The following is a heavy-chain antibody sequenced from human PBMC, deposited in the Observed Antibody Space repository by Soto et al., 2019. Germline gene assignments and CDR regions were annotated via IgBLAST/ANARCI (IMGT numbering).Heavy chain of an antibody. D-gene: IGHD6-13*01. J-gene: IGHJ4*02. Sequence: ASVKVSCKASGGTFSSYAISWVRQAPGQGLEWMGWIIPYNGTTNYAQKLQGRVTMTTDTSTSTAYMELRSLRSDDTAVYYCARDLAAGTCDYWGQGTLLTVSS. CDR3: ARDLAAGTCDY. V-gene: IGHV1-18*01. CDR2: IIPYNGTT. CDR1: GGTFSSYA.